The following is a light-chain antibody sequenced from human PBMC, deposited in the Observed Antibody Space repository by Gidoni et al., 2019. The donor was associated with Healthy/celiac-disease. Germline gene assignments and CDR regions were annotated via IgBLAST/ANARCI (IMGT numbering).Light chain of an antibody. CDR1: QILLHSNGYYY. V-gene: IGKV2-28*01. CDR2: LGS. J-gene: IGKJ5*01. Sequence: IVMTQSPLSLPVTPGEPASISCRSSQILLHSNGYYYLDWYLQKPGQSPQLLIYLGSNRASGVPDRFSGSGSGTDFTLKISRVEAEDVGVYYCMQALQTPITFGQGTRLEIK. CDR3: MQALQTPIT.